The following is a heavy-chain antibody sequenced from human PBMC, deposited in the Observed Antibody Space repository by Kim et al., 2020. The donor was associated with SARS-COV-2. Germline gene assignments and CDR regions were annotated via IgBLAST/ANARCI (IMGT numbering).Heavy chain of an antibody. V-gene: IGHV1-3*01. Sequence: ASVKVSCKASGYTFTSYAMHWVRQAPGQRLEWMGWINAGNGSTKYSQKFQGRVTITRDTSASTAYMELSSLRSEDTAVYYCARVWEPMVRGVIENWFDPWGQGTLVTVSS. J-gene: IGHJ5*02. CDR1: GYTFTSYA. CDR3: ARVWEPMVRGVIENWFDP. CDR2: INAGNGST. D-gene: IGHD3-10*01.